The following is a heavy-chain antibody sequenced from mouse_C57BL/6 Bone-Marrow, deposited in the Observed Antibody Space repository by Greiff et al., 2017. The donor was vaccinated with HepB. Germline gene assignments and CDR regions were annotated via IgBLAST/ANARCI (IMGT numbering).Heavy chain of an antibody. CDR3: ARNWDVYYAMDY. CDR1: GFTFSDYG. V-gene: IGHV5-17*01. D-gene: IGHD4-1*01. CDR2: ISSGSSTI. J-gene: IGHJ4*01. Sequence: EVKLEESGGGLVKPGGSLKLSCAASGFTFSDYGMHWVRQAPEKGLEWVAYISSGSSTIYYADTVKGRFTISRDNAKNTLFLQMTSLRSEDTAMYYCARNWDVYYAMDYWGQGTSVTVSS.